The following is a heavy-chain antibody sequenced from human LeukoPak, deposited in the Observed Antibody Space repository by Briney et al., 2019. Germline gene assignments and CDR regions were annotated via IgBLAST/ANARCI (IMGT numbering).Heavy chain of an antibody. Sequence: ASVKVSFKASGYTFTSYAMNWVRQAPGQGLEWMGWINTNTGNPTYAQGFTGRFVFSLDTSVSTAYLQISSLKAEDTAVYYCARARAPGIAAAGIYYYMDVWGKGTTVTVSS. V-gene: IGHV7-4-1*02. CDR1: GYTFTSYA. CDR3: ARARAPGIAAAGIYYYMDV. J-gene: IGHJ6*03. D-gene: IGHD6-13*01. CDR2: INTNTGNP.